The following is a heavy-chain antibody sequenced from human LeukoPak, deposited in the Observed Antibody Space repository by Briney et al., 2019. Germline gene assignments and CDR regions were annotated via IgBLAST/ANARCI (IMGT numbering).Heavy chain of an antibody. CDR2: INPSGGST. V-gene: IGHV1-46*01. Sequence: ASVKVSCKASGYTFTSYYMHWVRQAPGQGLEWMGIINPSGGSTTYAQKFQGRVTMTRDTSTSTVYMELSSLRSEDTAVYYCAKDLDIVVVVAATDAFDIWGQGTMVTVSS. CDR3: AKDLDIVVVVAATDAFDI. CDR1: GYTFTSYY. J-gene: IGHJ3*02. D-gene: IGHD2-15*01.